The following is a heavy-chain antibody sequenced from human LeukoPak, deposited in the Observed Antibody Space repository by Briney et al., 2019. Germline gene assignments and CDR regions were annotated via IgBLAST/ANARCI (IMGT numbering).Heavy chain of an antibody. CDR1: GYSFTSYW. CDR3: AMDSSGYVDYYYYYGMDV. D-gene: IGHD3-22*01. J-gene: IGHJ6*02. CDR2: IYPGDSDT. V-gene: IGHV5-51*01. Sequence: PGESLKISCKGSGYSFTSYWIGWVRQMPGKGLEWMGIIYPGDSDTRYSPSFQGQVTISADKSISTAYLQWSSLKASDTAMYYCAMDSSGYVDYYYYYGMDVWGQGTTVTVSS.